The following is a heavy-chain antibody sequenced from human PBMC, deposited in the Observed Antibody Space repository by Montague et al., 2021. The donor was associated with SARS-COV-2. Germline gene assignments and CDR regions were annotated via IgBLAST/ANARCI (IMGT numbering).Heavy chain of an antibody. CDR3: AHSPLFSSLGDFDS. J-gene: IGHJ4*02. Sequence: PALVKPTQTLTLTCTFSGFSLISDGVGVGWIRQPPGKALERLALIFWNDDKRYNSSLKNRLTVTKDTSKNQVVLTMTNMDPLDTGTYYCAHSPLFSSLGDFDSWGQGTLVTVAS. CDR1: GFSLISDGVG. D-gene: IGHD7-27*01. CDR2: IFWNDDK. V-gene: IGHV2-5*01.